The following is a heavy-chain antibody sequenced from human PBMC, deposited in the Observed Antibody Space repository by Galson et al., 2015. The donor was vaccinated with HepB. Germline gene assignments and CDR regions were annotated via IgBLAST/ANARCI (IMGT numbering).Heavy chain of an antibody. Sequence: SVKVSCKASGYTFTSYYMHWVRQAPGQGLEWMGIINPGGGSTSYAQKFQGRVTMTRDTSTSTVYMELSSLRSEDTAVYYCARVHSGRRYYDFWSGSNAFDIWGQGTMVTVSS. D-gene: IGHD3-3*01. V-gene: IGHV1-46*03. J-gene: IGHJ3*02. CDR3: ARVHSGRRYYDFWSGSNAFDI. CDR1: GYTFTSYY. CDR2: INPGGGST.